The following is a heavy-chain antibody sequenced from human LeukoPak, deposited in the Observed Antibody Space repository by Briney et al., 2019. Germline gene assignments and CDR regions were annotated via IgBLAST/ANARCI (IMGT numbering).Heavy chain of an antibody. CDR3: ARDPGAAAGNLWS. D-gene: IGHD6-13*01. J-gene: IGHJ5*02. Sequence: GSLRISFCVSGFTVRKHFIAWVRPAPGEGLGWVSLIYSGGNIYYADSVKGRFTISRDGSKNTLYLQMNSLRAEDTAVYYCARDPGAAAGNLWSWGQGTLVTVSS. V-gene: IGHV3-66*01. CDR2: IYSGGNI. CDR1: GFTVRKHF.